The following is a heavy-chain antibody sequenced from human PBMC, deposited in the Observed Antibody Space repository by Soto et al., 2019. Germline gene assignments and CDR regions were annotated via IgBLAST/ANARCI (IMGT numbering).Heavy chain of an antibody. D-gene: IGHD2-8*01. V-gene: IGHV1-69*06. J-gene: IGHJ4*02. CDR1: GGTFSSYA. CDR2: IIPIFGTA. Sequence: QVQLVQSGAEVKKPGSSVKVSCKASGGTFSSYAISWVRQAPGQGLEWMGGIIPIFGTANYAQKFQGRVTITPDKSTVTAYQDVGSLRSEEPGVYYCARGFTNGVFYKGGGFDYWGQGTLVTVSS. CDR3: ARGFTNGVFYKGGGFDY.